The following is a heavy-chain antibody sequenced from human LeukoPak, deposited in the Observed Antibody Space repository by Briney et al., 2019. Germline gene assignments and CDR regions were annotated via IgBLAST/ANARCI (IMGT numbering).Heavy chain of an antibody. CDR2: IYYSGST. J-gene: IGHJ4*02. V-gene: IGHV4-31*03. Sequence: SETLSLTCTVSGGSISSGAYYWSWIRQHPGKGLEWIGYIYYSGSTYYNPSLKSRVTISVDTSKNEFSLKLSSVTAADTAVYYCARVVIGATIDCWGQGSLVTVSS. CDR1: GGSISSGAYY. CDR3: ARVVIGATIDC. D-gene: IGHD2-15*01.